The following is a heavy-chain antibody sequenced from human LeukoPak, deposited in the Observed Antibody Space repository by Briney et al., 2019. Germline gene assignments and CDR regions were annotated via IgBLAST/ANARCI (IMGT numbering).Heavy chain of an antibody. CDR2: ISYSGNT. V-gene: IGHV4-39*01. Sequence: PSETLSLTCTVSGGSISTGSYYWGWIRQPPGRGLEWIGSISYSGNTYYNPSLKSRVTISVDTSKNQFSLKLSSVTAADTAVYYCARVDFGQTAMVYFDYWGQGTLVTVSS. CDR1: GGSISTGSYY. D-gene: IGHD5-18*01. J-gene: IGHJ4*02. CDR3: ARVDFGQTAMVYFDY.